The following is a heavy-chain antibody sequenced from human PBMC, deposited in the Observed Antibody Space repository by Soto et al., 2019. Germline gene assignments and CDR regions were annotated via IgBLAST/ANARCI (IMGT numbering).Heavy chain of an antibody. CDR3: VRGGSSSSGGIAAS. J-gene: IGHJ5*02. CDR1: GFTFSDYY. V-gene: IGHV3-11*01. Sequence: PGGSLRLSCAASGFTFSDYYMSWIRQAPGKGLEWVSYISSSGASIYYADSVKGRFTISRDNAENSLSLQMNSLRAEDTAVYYCVRGGSSSSGGIAASWGQGTLVTVSS. CDR2: ISSSGASI. D-gene: IGHD6-13*01.